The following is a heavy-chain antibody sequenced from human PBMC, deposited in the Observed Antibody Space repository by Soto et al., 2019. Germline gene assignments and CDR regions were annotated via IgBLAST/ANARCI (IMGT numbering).Heavy chain of an antibody. CDR2: IWSDGSNE. CDR1: GFTFSSYG. CDR3: ARRGSGTYNFDY. Sequence: QVQLVGSGGGVVQPGRSLRLSCAASGFTFSSYGMHWVRRAPGKGLEWVAVIWSDGSNEYYADSVKGRFTISRDNSKNTLYLQMNSLRAEDTAVYYCARRGSGTYNFDYWGQGTLVTVSS. D-gene: IGHD1-26*01. J-gene: IGHJ4*02. V-gene: IGHV3-33*01.